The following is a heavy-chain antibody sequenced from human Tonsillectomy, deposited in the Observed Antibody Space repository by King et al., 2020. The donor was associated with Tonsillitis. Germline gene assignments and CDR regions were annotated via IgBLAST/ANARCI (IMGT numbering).Heavy chain of an antibody. CDR2: ISWNRGSI. CDR1: GFTCDDYA. V-gene: IGHV3-9*01. CDR3: TKDWVPSICCYFDS. D-gene: IGHD2-2*01. J-gene: IGHJ4*02. Sequence: VQLVESGGGLVQPGRSLRLSCVVSGFTCDDYAMHWVPQAPGKGLEWVSGISWNRGSIGDADSVKGRFTISRDNAKNSLFLQMNSLRAEDTALYCCTKDWVPSICCYFDSWGQGTLCTFSS.